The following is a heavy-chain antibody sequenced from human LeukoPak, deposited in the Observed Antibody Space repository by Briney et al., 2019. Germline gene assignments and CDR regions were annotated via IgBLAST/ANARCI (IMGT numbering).Heavy chain of an antibody. CDR1: GFTFSSYA. J-gene: IGHJ6*02. Sequence: PGWSLRLSYAASGFTFSSYAMHCVRQAPRKGLERVAVISYDGSNKYYADSVKGRFTISRDNSKNTLYLQMNSLRAEDTAVYYRARAPWVSYYYYYGMDVWGQGTTVTVSS. CDR2: ISYDGSNK. D-gene: IGHD4-23*01. CDR3: ARAPWVSYYYYYGMDV. V-gene: IGHV3-30-3*01.